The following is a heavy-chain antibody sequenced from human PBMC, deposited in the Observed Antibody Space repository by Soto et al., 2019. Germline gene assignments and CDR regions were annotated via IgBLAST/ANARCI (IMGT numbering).Heavy chain of an antibody. V-gene: IGHV5-10-1*01. CDR3: ARHLPHTRLYDSSGPDAFDI. Sequence: KTPGESLKISCKGSGYSFTSYWISWGRQMPGKGLGWMGRIDPSDSYTNYSPSFQGHVTISADKSISTAYLQWSSLKASDTAMYYCARHLPHTRLYDSSGPDAFDIWGQGTMVTVSS. D-gene: IGHD3-22*01. CDR2: IDPSDSYT. CDR1: GYSFTSYW. J-gene: IGHJ3*02.